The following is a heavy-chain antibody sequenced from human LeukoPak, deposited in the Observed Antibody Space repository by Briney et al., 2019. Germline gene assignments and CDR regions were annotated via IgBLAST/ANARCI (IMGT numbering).Heavy chain of an antibody. Sequence: ASVKVSCKASGYTFTSYYMHWVRQAPGQGLEWMGIINPSGGSTSYAQKFQGRVTMTEDTSTDTAYMELSSLRSEDTAVYYCATGSKDYGDLQFDYWGQGTLVTVSS. CDR2: INPSGGST. D-gene: IGHD4-17*01. CDR3: ATGSKDYGDLQFDY. CDR1: GYTFTSYY. V-gene: IGHV1-46*01. J-gene: IGHJ4*02.